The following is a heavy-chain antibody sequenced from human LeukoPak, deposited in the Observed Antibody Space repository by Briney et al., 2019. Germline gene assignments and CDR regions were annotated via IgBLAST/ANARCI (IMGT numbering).Heavy chain of an antibody. CDR1: GYTFTSYY. D-gene: IGHD2/OR15-2a*01. Sequence: ASVKVSCKASGYTFTSYYMHWVRQAPGQGLERMGIINPSGGSTSYAQKVQGRVTMTRDMSTSTVYMELSSLRSEDTAVYYCARYAFRSYYFDYWGQGTLVTVSS. CDR2: INPSGGST. J-gene: IGHJ4*02. CDR3: ARYAFRSYYFDY. V-gene: IGHV1-46*01.